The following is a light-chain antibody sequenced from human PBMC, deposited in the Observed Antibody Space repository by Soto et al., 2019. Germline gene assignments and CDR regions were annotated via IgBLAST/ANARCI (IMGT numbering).Light chain of an antibody. Sequence: DIQMTQSPSSLSASVGDRVTITCRASQTIIRYLNWYQQKPGRAPNRLIYAASSLHTGVPSRFSASGSGTEFTLTISSLQPEDAATYDGQQSYSTLFTFGPGTRVEIK. CDR3: QQSYSTLFT. V-gene: IGKV1-39*01. CDR1: QTIIRY. J-gene: IGKJ3*01. CDR2: AAS.